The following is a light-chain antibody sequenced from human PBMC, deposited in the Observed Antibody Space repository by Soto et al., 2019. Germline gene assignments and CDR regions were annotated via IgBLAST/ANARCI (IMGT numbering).Light chain of an antibody. CDR1: QDINVY. V-gene: IGKV1-39*01. J-gene: IGKJ2*03. CDR3: QHGYVAPYS. Sequence: DIQMTQSPSSVSASIGDTVTITCRASQDINVYLNLYQQKPGEVPKLLIYSASTLHSGVPSRFTGSGSETDFTLTITSLQPEDFATYYCQHGYVAPYSFGQGTKVDIK. CDR2: SAS.